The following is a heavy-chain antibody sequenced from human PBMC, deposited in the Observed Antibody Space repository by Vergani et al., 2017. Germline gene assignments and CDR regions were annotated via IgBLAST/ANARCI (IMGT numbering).Heavy chain of an antibody. CDR3: ASGGHGSENGGSLQL. V-gene: IGHV5-51*01. CDR1: GYSFTSYW. Sequence: EVQLVQSGAEVKKPGESLKISCKGSGYSFTSYWIGWVRQMPGKGLEWMGIIYPADSDTRYSPSFQGQVIISVDTSVNTAYLQWRSLQASDTATYFCASGGHGSENGGSLQLWGQGTNITVSS. J-gene: IGHJ3*01. CDR2: IYPADSDT. D-gene: IGHD3-10*01.